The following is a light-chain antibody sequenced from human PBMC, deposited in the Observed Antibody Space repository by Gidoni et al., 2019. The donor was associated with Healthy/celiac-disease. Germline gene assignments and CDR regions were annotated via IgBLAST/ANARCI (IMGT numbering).Light chain of an antibody. CDR1: SPNIGNNY. CDR2: YNN. V-gene: IGLV1-51*01. CDR3: GTWDSSLSAVV. J-gene: IGLJ2*01. Sequence: QSVLTQPPSLSAAPGQKVTISCSGSSPNIGNNYVSWYQPLPGTAPKLLIYYNNKRPSGIPDRFSGSKSGTSATLGITGLQTGDEADYYCGTWDSSLSAVVFGGGTKLTVL.